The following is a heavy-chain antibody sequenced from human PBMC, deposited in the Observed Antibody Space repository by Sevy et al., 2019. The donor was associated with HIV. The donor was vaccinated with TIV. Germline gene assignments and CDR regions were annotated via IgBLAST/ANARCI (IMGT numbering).Heavy chain of an antibody. Sequence: QLGGSLRLSCAASGFTFSRFSMNWVRQAPGKGLEWLSYIDSSSSTIYYADSVKGRFTISRDNAKNSLYLQMNSLTDDDTAVYYCARQDDYGVPGDCWGQGTLVTVSS. D-gene: IGHD4-17*01. V-gene: IGHV3-48*02. CDR2: IDSSSSTI. CDR3: ARQDDYGVPGDC. CDR1: GFTFSRFS. J-gene: IGHJ4*02.